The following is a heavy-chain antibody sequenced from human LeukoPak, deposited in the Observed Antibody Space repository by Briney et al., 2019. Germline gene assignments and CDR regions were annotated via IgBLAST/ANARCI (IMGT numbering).Heavy chain of an antibody. J-gene: IGHJ6*03. CDR1: GGSISSYY. D-gene: IGHD4-17*01. CDR3: ARHVLMTTVTQPYCYYYMDV. Sequence: SETLSLTCTVSGGSISSYYWSWIRQPPGKGLEWIGYIYYSGSTNYNPSLKSRVTISVDTSKNQFSLKLSSVTAADTAVYYCARHVLMTTVTQPYCYYYMDVWGKGTTVTVSS. V-gene: IGHV4-59*08. CDR2: IYYSGST.